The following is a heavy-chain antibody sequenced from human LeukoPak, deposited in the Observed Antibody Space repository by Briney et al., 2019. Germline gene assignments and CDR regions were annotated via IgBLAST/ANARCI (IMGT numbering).Heavy chain of an antibody. V-gene: IGHV3-21*04. CDR1: GFTFSSYS. D-gene: IGHD6-19*01. Sequence: GGSLRLSCAASGFTFSSYSMNWVRQAPGKGLEWVSSISSSSSYIYYADSVKGRFTISRDNAKNSLYLQMNSLRAEDTAVYYCARGPAGMYSSGWYGGYYFDYWGQGTLVTVSS. J-gene: IGHJ4*02. CDR3: ARGPAGMYSSGWYGGYYFDY. CDR2: ISSSSSYI.